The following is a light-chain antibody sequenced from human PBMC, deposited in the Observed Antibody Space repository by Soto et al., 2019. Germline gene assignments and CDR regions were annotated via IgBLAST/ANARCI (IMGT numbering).Light chain of an antibody. V-gene: IGKV3-20*01. Sequence: EMVLTQSPATLSLSPGERATLSCRASQTFSSSYLVWYQQRPGQAPRLLMYGASSRATGIPDRFSGSGFGADFTLTISRLEPEEFAVYYCHQYGGAPPTFGQGTKLQIK. CDR1: QTFSSSY. J-gene: IGKJ2*01. CDR2: GAS. CDR3: HQYGGAPPT.